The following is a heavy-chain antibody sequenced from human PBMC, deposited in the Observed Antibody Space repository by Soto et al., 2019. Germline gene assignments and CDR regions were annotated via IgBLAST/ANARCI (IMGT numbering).Heavy chain of an antibody. Sequence: SETLSLTCAVYGGSFSGYYWSWIRQPPGKGLEWIGEINHSGSTNYNPSLKSRVTISVDTSKNQFSLKLSSVTAADTAVYYCASLPPPHRNWGSYDYIWGRGYYYYYMDVWGKGTTVTVSS. D-gene: IGHD3-16*01. V-gene: IGHV4-34*01. CDR1: GGSFSGYY. CDR2: INHSGST. J-gene: IGHJ6*03. CDR3: ASLPPPHRNWGSYDYIWGRGYYYYYMDV.